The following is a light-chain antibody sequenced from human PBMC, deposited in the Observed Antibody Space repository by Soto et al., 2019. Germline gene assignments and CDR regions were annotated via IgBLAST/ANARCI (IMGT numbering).Light chain of an antibody. CDR2: DAS. CDR3: QLRSNWSPIT. CDR1: QTVRNNY. V-gene: IGKV3D-20*02. J-gene: IGKJ5*01. Sequence: EFVLTQSPGTLSLSPGERATLSCRASQTVRNNYLAWYQQKPGQAPRLLIYDASSRATGIPDRFSGGGSGTDFTLTISSLEPEDFAVYYCQLRSNWSPITFGQGTRLEIK.